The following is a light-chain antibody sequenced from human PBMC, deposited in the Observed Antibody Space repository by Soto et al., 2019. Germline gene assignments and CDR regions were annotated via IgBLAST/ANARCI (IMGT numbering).Light chain of an antibody. Sequence: EIVLTQSPGTLSLSPGERATLSCRSSQSVSSSYLAWYQQKPGQAPRLLIYGASSRATGIPDRFSGSGSGTEFTLTISSLQSDDFAVYYCQQYNNWPPTFGPGTKVDIK. CDR2: GAS. CDR3: QQYNNWPPT. V-gene: IGKV3-20*01. CDR1: QSVSSSY. J-gene: IGKJ3*01.